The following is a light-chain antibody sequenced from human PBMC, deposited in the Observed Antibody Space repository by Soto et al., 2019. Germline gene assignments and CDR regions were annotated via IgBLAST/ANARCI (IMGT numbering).Light chain of an antibody. CDR1: QSVSGSF. CDR3: QQYGSSSWT. V-gene: IGKV3-20*01. J-gene: IGKJ1*01. Sequence: DIVLTQSPGTLSLSPGERGTLSCRASQSVSGSFLAWYQQKPGQAPRLLIYGASSRATGIPDRFSGSGSGTDFTLTISRLEPEDFAVYYCQQYGSSSWTFGQGTKVDIK. CDR2: GAS.